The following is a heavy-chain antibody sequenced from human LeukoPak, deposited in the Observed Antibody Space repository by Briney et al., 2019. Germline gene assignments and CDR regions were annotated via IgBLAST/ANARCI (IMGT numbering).Heavy chain of an antibody. Sequence: ASVKVSCKASGYTFSRYYIHWVRQAPGQGLQWMGWIDPRSGGTNYAQKFKGRLTMTRDTSISTVYMELSSLRSDDTAVYYCARDSPPGGLRFLEWFPHVSFYEYWGQGILVTVSS. V-gene: IGHV1-2*02. CDR1: GYTFSRYY. CDR3: ARDSPPGGLRFLEWFPHVSFYEY. CDR2: IDPRSGGT. D-gene: IGHD3-3*01. J-gene: IGHJ4*02.